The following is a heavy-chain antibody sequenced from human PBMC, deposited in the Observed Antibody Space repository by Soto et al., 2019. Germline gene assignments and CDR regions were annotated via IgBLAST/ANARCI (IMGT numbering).Heavy chain of an antibody. V-gene: IGHV3-15*01. CDR2: IKGKGGNGAT. D-gene: IGHD2-21*02. Sequence: EVQLVESGGGLVKPGGSTRLSCAASGFTFIYAWMTWVRQAPGKGLEWVARIKGKGGNGATDYAAPVKGRFTISRDDSRNTLYLQMTSLKTEDTAVYYCTAGDGRTHNDFWGQGTLVTVSP. CDR3: TAGDGRTHNDF. J-gene: IGHJ4*02. CDR1: GFTFIYAW.